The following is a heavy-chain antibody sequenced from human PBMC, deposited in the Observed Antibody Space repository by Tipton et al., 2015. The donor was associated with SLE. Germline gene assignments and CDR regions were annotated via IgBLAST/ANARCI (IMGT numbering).Heavy chain of an antibody. CDR3: ARAPPQLGFDY. J-gene: IGHJ4*02. D-gene: IGHD5-24*01. CDR2: MNPNSGNT. V-gene: IGHV1-8*01. Sequence: QSGPEVKKPGAPVKVSCKASGYTFTSFDINWVRQATGQGLEWMGWMNPNSGNTAYAQKFQGRVTMTRDTSISTAYMELSSLRSEDTAVYYCARAPPQLGFDYWGQGTLVTVSS. CDR1: GYTFTSFD.